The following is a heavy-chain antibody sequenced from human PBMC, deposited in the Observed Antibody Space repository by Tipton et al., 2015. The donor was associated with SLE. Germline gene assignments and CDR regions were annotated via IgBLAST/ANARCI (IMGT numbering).Heavy chain of an antibody. D-gene: IGHD3-10*01. CDR3: ARVSYYGSGSYYPLDY. CDR2: IYTSGST. J-gene: IGHJ4*02. V-gene: IGHV4-61*02. Sequence: TLSLTCTVSGGSISSGSYYWSWIRQPAGKGLEWIGRIYTSGSTNYNPSLKSRVTISVDTSKNQFSLKLSSVTAADTAVYYCARVSYYGSGSYYPLDYWGQGTLVTVSS. CDR1: GGSISSGSYY.